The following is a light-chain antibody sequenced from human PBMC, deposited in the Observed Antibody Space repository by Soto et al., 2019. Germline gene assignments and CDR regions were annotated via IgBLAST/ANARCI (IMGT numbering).Light chain of an antibody. Sequence: EILMTQSPSSLSASVGDRVTITCRASQSITTYLNWYQQKPGKAHRLLIYSASTLQRGLPSRFSGSGSGTDFTLTISSLQPEDLATYYCQQSYRTPRALSFGGGTKVEIK. J-gene: IGKJ4*01. V-gene: IGKV1-39*01. CDR2: SAS. CDR1: QSITTY. CDR3: QQSYRTPRALS.